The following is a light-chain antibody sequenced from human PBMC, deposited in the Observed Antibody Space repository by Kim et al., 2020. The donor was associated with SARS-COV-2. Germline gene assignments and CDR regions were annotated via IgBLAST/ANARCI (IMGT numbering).Light chain of an antibody. V-gene: IGLV1-47*01. Sequence: GQGVTFSCSGSSSNIGSNYVSWYQQLPGTAPKLLIYRNNQRPSGVPDRFSGSKSGTSASLAISGLRSEDEADYYCAAWDDSLSGPVFGGGTQLTVL. CDR2: RNN. J-gene: IGLJ2*01. CDR1: SSNIGSNY. CDR3: AAWDDSLSGPV.